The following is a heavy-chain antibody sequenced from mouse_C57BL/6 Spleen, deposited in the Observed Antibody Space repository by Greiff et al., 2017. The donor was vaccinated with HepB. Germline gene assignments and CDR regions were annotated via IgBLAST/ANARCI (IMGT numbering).Heavy chain of an antibody. CDR1: GFTFSSYT. Sequence: EVQVVESGGGLVKPGGSLKLSCAASGFTFSSYTMSWVRQTPEKRLEWVATISGGGGNTYYPDSVKGRFTISRDNAKNTLYLQMSSLRSEDTALYYCARHLVFDYWGQGTTLTVSS. V-gene: IGHV5-9*01. CDR3: ARHLVFDY. D-gene: IGHD2-2*01. J-gene: IGHJ2*01. CDR2: ISGGGGNT.